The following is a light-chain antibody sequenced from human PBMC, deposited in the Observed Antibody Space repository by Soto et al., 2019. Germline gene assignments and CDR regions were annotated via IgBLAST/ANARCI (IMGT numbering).Light chain of an antibody. V-gene: IGKV3-15*01. CDR3: QQYNNWPRT. CDR2: GAS. CDR1: QSVNSN. Sequence: EIVTTQSPATLSVSPGERATLSCRASQSVNSNLAWYQQKPGQAPRLLIYGASTRATGIPARFSGSGPGTEFTLTISSLQSEDFAVYYCQQYNNWPRTFGQGTKVDIK. J-gene: IGKJ1*01.